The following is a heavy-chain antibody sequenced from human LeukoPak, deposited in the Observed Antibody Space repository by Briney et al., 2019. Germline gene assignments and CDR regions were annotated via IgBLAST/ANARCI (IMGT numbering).Heavy chain of an antibody. Sequence: SETLSLTCAVYGGSFSGYYWSWIRQPPGKGLEWIGEINHSGSTNYNPSLKSRVTTSVDTSKNQFSLKLSSVTAADTAVYYCARVSYDSSIDYWGQGTLVTVSS. J-gene: IGHJ4*02. D-gene: IGHD3-22*01. CDR1: GGSFSGYY. V-gene: IGHV4-34*01. CDR3: ARVSYDSSIDY. CDR2: INHSGST.